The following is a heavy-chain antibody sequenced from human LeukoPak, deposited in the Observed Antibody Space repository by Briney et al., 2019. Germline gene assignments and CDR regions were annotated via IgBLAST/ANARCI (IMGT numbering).Heavy chain of an antibody. CDR3: AREDSSGYDY. V-gene: IGHV1-2*02. D-gene: IGHD3-22*01. CDR2: INPNSGGT. CDR1: GHTFTGYY. J-gene: IGHJ4*02. Sequence: ASVKVSCKASGHTFTGYYMHWVRQAPGQGLEWMGWINPNSGGTNYAQNFQGRVTITRDTSISTAYMEVSRLRSDDTAVYYCAREDSSGYDYWGQGTLVTVSS.